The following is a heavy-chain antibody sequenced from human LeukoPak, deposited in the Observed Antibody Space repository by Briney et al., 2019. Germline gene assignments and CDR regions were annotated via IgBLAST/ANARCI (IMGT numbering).Heavy chain of an antibody. CDR1: GFTFSSYA. D-gene: IGHD1-26*01. Sequence: GGSLRLSCAASGFTFSSYAMSWVRQAPGKGLEWVSAISGSGGNTYYADSVKGRFTISRDNSKNTLYLQMNSLRAEDTAVYYCARGGRWELPRPYAFDIWGQGTMVTVSS. J-gene: IGHJ3*02. CDR3: ARGGRWELPRPYAFDI. V-gene: IGHV3-23*01. CDR2: ISGSGGNT.